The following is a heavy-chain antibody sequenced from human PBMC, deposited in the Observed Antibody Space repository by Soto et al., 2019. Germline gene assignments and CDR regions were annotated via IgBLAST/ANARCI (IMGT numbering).Heavy chain of an antibody. CDR1: GYTFTSYD. V-gene: IGHV1-8*01. D-gene: IGHD6-13*01. Sequence: ASVKVSCKTSGYTFTSYDIDWVRQAPGQGLEWVGWMNTNSDDTRSAQKFRGRLTLTRDKSMRAVYMKLSNLRPDDTAVYYCAREWSAAGHFYGMDVWGQGTTVTVSS. CDR2: MNTNSDDT. J-gene: IGHJ6*02. CDR3: AREWSAAGHFYGMDV.